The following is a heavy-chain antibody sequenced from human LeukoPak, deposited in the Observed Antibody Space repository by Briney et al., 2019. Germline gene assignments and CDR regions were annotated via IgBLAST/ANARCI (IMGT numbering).Heavy chain of an antibody. J-gene: IGHJ4*02. V-gene: IGHV4-39*01. D-gene: IGHD3/OR15-3a*01. CDR1: GVSISSSNSY. Sequence: PSETLSLTCTVSGVSISSSNSYWGWIRQPPGKGLEWIGSVYYSGNTYYNASLKSQVSISIDTSKNQFSLRLTSVTAADTAVYYCARQTGSGLFILPGGQGTLVTVSS. CDR2: VYYSGNT. CDR3: ARQTGSGLFILP.